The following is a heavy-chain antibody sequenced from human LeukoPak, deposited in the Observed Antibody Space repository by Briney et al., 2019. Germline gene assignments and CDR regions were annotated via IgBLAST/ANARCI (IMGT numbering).Heavy chain of an antibody. Sequence: PGGSLRLSCAASGFTFSSYAMSWVRQAPGKGLEWVSAISGSGGSTYYADSVKGRFTISRDNSKNTLYLQMNSLRAEDTAVYYCAKDPGPITMIVVASDYFDYWGQGTLVTVSS. CDR1: GFTFSSYA. V-gene: IGHV3-23*01. D-gene: IGHD3-22*01. J-gene: IGHJ4*02. CDR3: AKDPGPITMIVVASDYFDY. CDR2: ISGSGGST.